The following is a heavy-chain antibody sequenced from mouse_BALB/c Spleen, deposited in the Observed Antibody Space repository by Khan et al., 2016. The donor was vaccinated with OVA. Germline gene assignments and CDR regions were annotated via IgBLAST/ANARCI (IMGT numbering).Heavy chain of an antibody. J-gene: IGHJ3*01. CDR3: ALYYYGRAWFAY. V-gene: IGHV2-3*01. CDR2: LWGDGST. CDR1: GFSLTSYG. Sequence: QVQLKESGPGLVAPSQSLSITCTVSGFSLTSYGVGWVRQPPGKGLEWLGVLWGDGSTNYHSALISRLNINQDNSKSQVFLKLNSLQTDDTATYYCALYYYGRAWFAYWGQGTLVTVSA. D-gene: IGHD1-1*01.